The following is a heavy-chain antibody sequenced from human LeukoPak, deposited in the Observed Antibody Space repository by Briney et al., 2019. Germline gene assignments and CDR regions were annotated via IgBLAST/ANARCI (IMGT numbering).Heavy chain of an antibody. Sequence: PSETLSLTCIVSGGSISSSDYYCGWIRHPPGKGLEWIGSMYYTGSTYYNPPLKSRVPISEGTSKNQFSLKLSSVPAAGTAVYYCARDYGDYSAFDIWGQGTMVTVSS. CDR2: MYYTGST. D-gene: IGHD4-17*01. CDR3: ARDYGDYSAFDI. J-gene: IGHJ3*02. V-gene: IGHV4-39*07. CDR1: GGSISSSDYY.